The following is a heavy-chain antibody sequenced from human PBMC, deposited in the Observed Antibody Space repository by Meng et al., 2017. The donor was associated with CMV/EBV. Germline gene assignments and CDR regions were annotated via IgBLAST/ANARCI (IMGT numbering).Heavy chain of an antibody. CDR1: GGSFSGYY. CDR2: INHSGST. D-gene: IGHD3-22*01. J-gene: IGHJ4*02. CDR3: ARAKIMYYYDSSGYYYDY. V-gene: IGHV4-34*01. Sequence: QVHLQQWGAGLLKPSEPLSLTCAVYGGSFSGYYWSWIRQPPGKGLEWIGEINHSGSTNYNPSLKSRVTISVDTSKNQFSLKLSSVTAADTAVYYCARAKIMYYYDSSGYYYDYWGQGTLVTVS.